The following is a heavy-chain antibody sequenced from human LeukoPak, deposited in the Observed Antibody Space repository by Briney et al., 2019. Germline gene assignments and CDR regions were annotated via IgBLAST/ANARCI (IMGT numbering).Heavy chain of an antibody. CDR3: AKYSSSHDDYYYYYMDV. CDR2: ISGSGGST. CDR1: GFTFSSYA. V-gene: IGHV3-23*01. Sequence: GRSLRLSCAASGFTFSSYAMSWVRQAPGKGLEWVSAISGSGGSTYYADSVKGRFTISRDNSKNTLYLQMNSLRAEDTAVYYCAKYSSSHDDYYYYYMDVWGKGTTVTVSS. J-gene: IGHJ6*03. D-gene: IGHD6-6*01.